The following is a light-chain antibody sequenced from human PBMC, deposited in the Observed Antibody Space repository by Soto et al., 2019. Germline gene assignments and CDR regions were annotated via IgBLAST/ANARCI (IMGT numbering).Light chain of an antibody. V-gene: IGLV2-14*01. CDR1: SSEVGGYNY. J-gene: IGLJ1*01. CDR2: DVS. CDR3: SSYTSSSPYV. Sequence: QSVLTQPASVSGSPGQSITISCTGTSSEVGGYNYVSWYQQHPGKAPKLMIYDVSNRPSGVSNRFSGSKSGNTASLTISGLQAEDEADYYCSSYTSSSPYVFGTGTRSPS.